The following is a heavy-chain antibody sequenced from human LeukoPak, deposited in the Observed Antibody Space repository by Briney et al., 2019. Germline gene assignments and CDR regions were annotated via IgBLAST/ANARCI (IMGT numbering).Heavy chain of an antibody. CDR1: GYSIYTTYY. CDR2: IYPSGST. V-gene: IGHV4-38-2*02. D-gene: IGHD6-13*01. CDR3: ARAYFSSWYMNWFDP. Sequence: SETLSLTCTVSGYSIYTTYYWGWIRQPPGKGLEWIGSIYPSGSTYYYPSLKSRVTISLDTSKNQFSLKLSSVTAADTAVYYCARAYFSSWYMNWFDPWGQGTLVTVSS. J-gene: IGHJ5*02.